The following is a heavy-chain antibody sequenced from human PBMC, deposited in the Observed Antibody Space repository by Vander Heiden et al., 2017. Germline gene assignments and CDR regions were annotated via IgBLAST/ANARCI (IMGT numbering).Heavy chain of an antibody. Sequence: QVQLQESGPGLVKSSETLSLTCNVSGGSISSYYWSWIRQPAGKGLEWIGRSYRDGSTNYNPSLKSRVSMSVDTSKRQFSLRLSSVTAADTAVYYCARGTAIMDCESWGQGTLGTVPS. CDR2: SYRDGST. CDR1: GGSISSYY. J-gene: IGHJ4*02. D-gene: IGHD5-18*01. V-gene: IGHV4-4*07. CDR3: ARGTAIMDCES.